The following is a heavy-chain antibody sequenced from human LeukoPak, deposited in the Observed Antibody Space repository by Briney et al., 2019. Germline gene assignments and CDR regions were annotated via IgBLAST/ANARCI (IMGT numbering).Heavy chain of an antibody. J-gene: IGHJ5*02. CDR2: INHSGST. CDR1: GGSFSGYY. CDR3: ARTGRGVSFDP. Sequence: PSETLSLTCAVSGGSFSGYYWSWIRQPPGKGLEWMGDINHSGSTNYNPAVKIRVTISVDTAKNQFSLKLSSVTAADTAVYYCARTGRGVSFDPWGQGTLVAVSS. D-gene: IGHD1-1*01. V-gene: IGHV4-34*01.